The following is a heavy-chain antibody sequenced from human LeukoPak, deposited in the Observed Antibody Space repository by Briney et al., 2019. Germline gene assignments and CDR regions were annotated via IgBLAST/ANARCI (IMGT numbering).Heavy chain of an antibody. CDR2: IYYSGST. D-gene: IGHD6-19*01. V-gene: IGHV4-39*01. CDR3: ARLWTVAGTS. CDR1: GFTVSSDW. Sequence: GSLRLSCAASGFTVSSDWMSWVRQPPGKGMEWIGSIYYSGSTYYNPSLRSRVTISVDTSKNQFSLKLSSVTAADTAVYYWARLWTVAGTSWGQGTLVTVSS. J-gene: IGHJ5*02.